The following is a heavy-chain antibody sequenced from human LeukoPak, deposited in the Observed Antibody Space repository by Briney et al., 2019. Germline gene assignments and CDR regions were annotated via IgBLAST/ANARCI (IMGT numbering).Heavy chain of an antibody. J-gene: IGHJ2*01. V-gene: IGHV5-51*01. D-gene: IGHD4-23*01. CDR2: INPGDSDT. CDR1: GYSFTSYW. CDR3: ARRVVNNRNWYFDL. Sequence: GESLKISCKGSGYSFTSYWIGWVRQMPGKGLEWMGIINPGDSDTRYSPSFQGQVTMSADKSISTAYLQWSSLKASDTAMYYCARRVVNNRNWYFDLWGRGTLVTVSS.